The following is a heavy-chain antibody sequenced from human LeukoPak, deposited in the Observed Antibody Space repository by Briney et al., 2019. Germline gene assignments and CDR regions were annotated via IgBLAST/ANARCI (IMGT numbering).Heavy chain of an antibody. D-gene: IGHD2-2*01. CDR2: IRYDGSNK. Sequence: GGSLRLSCAASGFNFSSYGMNWVRQAPGKGLEWVAFIRYDGSNKYYADSVKGRFTISRDNSKNTLYLQMNSLRAEDTAVYYCTRSGDIVVVPAATSDYWGQGTLVTVSS. J-gene: IGHJ4*02. CDR3: TRSGDIVVVPAATSDY. CDR1: GFNFSSYG. V-gene: IGHV3-30*02.